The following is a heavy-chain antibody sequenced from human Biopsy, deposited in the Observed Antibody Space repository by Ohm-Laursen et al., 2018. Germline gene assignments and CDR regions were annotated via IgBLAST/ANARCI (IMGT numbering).Heavy chain of an antibody. CDR1: GGSFSSYA. Sequence: SVKVSCKASGGSFSSYAISWVRQAPGQGLEWMGGIIPFFGTPNYAQMFQGRATITEDTSTSTAYMDLRSLRSDDTAVYYCARDRPSVPTYAVFWGQGSLVTVSS. CDR2: IIPFFGTP. CDR3: ARDRPSVPTYAVF. J-gene: IGHJ4*02. D-gene: IGHD2-2*01. V-gene: IGHV1-69*06.